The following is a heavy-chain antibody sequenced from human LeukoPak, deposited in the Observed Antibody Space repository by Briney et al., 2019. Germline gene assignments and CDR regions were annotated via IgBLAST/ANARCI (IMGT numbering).Heavy chain of an antibody. V-gene: IGHV3-74*01. J-gene: IGHJ4*02. CDR3: ARDLHIAAAIY. CDR2: IKGDGRAT. CDR1: GFTFSNDW. Sequence: GGSLSLSCAASGFTFSNDWMHWVRKGPGKGLVWVSRIKGDGRATNYADSVKGRFTISRDNAKTTLYLQMNSLRAEDTGVYYCARDLHIAAAIYWGQGTLVTVSS. D-gene: IGHD6-25*01.